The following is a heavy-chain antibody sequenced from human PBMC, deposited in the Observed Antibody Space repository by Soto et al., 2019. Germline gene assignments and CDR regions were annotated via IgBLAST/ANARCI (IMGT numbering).Heavy chain of an antibody. V-gene: IGHV3-7*03. CDR1: GFTFSTYW. CDR2: IKQDGSEK. D-gene: IGHD3-3*01. CDR3: ARDEGGVGYYTGPYYYGMDV. J-gene: IGHJ6*02. Sequence: EVQLVESGGGLVQPGGSLRLSCAASGFTFSTYWMNWVRQAPGKGLERLANIKQDGSEKFYADSVKGRFSISRDNAQHSVFLEMNSLRAEDTAVYYCARDEGGVGYYTGPYYYGMDVWGQGTTVTVSS.